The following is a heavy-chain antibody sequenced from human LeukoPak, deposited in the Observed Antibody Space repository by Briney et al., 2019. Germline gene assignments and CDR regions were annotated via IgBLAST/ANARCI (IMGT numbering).Heavy chain of an antibody. J-gene: IGHJ4*02. CDR2: IWYDGSNN. V-gene: IGHV3-33*01. CDR1: GFSFSGYG. D-gene: IGHD3-22*01. CDR3: ATARDNYDISGFSALED. Sequence: GGSLRLPCAASGFSFSGYGMHWVRQAPGKGLDWVAVIWYDGSNNNYADSLKGRFTISRDNSKNTLYLLMDSLRADDTGVYYCATARDNYDISGFSALEDWGQGTLVTVSS.